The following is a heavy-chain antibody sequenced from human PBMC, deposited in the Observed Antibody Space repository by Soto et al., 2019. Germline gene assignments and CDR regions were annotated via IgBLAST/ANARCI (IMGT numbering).Heavy chain of an antibody. Sequence: GGSLRLSCAASGFTFSSYWMSWVRQAPGKGLEWVANIKQDGSEKYYVDSVKGRFTISRDNAKNSLYLQMNSLRAEDTAVYYCARDGGYDIFTGYPYYFDYPAQGTPVTVSS. CDR2: IKQDGSEK. CDR3: ARDGGYDIFTGYPYYFDY. CDR1: GFTFSSYW. J-gene: IGHJ4*02. V-gene: IGHV3-7*04. D-gene: IGHD3-9*01.